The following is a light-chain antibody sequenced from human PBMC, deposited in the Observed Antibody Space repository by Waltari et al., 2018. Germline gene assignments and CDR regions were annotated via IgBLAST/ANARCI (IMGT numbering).Light chain of an antibody. CDR1: QSISTW. J-gene: IGKJ4*01. V-gene: IGKV1-5*03. Sequence: DIQMTQSPSTLSASVGDRVTITCRASQSISTWLAWYQQKPGKAPNLLIYKASSLETGVPSRFSGSGSGTEFTLTISSLQPDDFATYYCQQYSSYFLTFGGGTKVELK. CDR2: KAS. CDR3: QQYSSYFLT.